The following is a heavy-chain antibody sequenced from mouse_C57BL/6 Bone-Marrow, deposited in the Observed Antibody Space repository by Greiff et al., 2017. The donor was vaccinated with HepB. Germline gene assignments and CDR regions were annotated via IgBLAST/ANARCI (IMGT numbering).Heavy chain of an antibody. Sequence: QVHVKQSGAELVRPGASVTLSCKASGYTFTDYEMHWVKQTPVHGLEWIGAIDPETGGTAYNQKFKGKAILTADKSSSTAYMELRSLTSEDSAVYYCTRVVLRDFYVWGTGTTVTVSS. J-gene: IGHJ1*03. CDR1: GYTFTDYE. D-gene: IGHD1-1*01. V-gene: IGHV1-15*01. CDR3: TRVVLRDFYV. CDR2: IDPETGGT.